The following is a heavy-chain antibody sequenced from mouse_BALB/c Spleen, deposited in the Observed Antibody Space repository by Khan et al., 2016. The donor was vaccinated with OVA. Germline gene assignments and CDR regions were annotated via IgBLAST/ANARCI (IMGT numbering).Heavy chain of an antibody. J-gene: IGHJ4*01. CDR3: ARIYYDYDGYYAMDY. D-gene: IGHD2-4*01. CDR2: INPSSAYT. V-gene: IGHV1-4*01. CDR1: GYTFTSYT. Sequence: QVQLQQSGAELARPGASVKMSCKASGYTFTSYTMHWVKQRPGQGLEWIGYINPSSAYTNYNQKFKDKATLTADKSSSTAYMQLSSLTSEDSAVYYSARIYYDYDGYYAMDYWGQGTSVTVSS.